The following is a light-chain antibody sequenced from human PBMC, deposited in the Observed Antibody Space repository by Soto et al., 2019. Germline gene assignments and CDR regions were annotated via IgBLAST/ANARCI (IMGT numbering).Light chain of an antibody. CDR3: QQYGSSPRT. J-gene: IGKJ1*01. CDR2: GTS. V-gene: IGKV3-20*01. Sequence: EIVLTQSPGTLSLSPGERGTLSCRASQSVSSSYLAWYQQKPGQARRLLMYGTSSRATGTPDRFSGSGSGTDFTLTISSLEPEDVAVYYCQQYGSSPRTFGQGTKVEVK. CDR1: QSVSSSY.